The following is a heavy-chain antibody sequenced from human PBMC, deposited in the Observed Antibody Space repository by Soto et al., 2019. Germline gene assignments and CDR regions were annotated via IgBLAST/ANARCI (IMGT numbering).Heavy chain of an antibody. D-gene: IGHD4-17*01. V-gene: IGHV1-69*12. CDR1: GGTFSSYA. CDR2: IIPIFGTA. CDR3: ARAETDYGGNPFHYYYYGMDV. J-gene: IGHJ6*02. Sequence: QVQLVQSGAEVKKPGSSVKVFCKASGGTFSSYAISWVRQAPGQGLEWMGGIIPIFGTANYAQKFQGRVTITADESTSTAYMELSSLRSEDTAVYYCARAETDYGGNPFHYYYYGMDVWGQGTTVTVSS.